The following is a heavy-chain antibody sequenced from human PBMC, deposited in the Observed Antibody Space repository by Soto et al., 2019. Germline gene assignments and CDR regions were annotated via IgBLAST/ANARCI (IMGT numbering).Heavy chain of an antibody. V-gene: IGHV3-7*03. J-gene: IGHJ2*01. CDR2: IKQDGSEK. Sequence: GGSLRLSCAASGFTFSSYWMSWVRQAPGKVLEWVANIKQDGSEKYYVDSVKGRFTISRDNAKNSLYLQMNSLRAEDTAVYYCARDRRVVGATDFDLWGRGTLVTVSS. CDR3: ARDRRVVGATDFDL. D-gene: IGHD1-26*01. CDR1: GFTFSSYW.